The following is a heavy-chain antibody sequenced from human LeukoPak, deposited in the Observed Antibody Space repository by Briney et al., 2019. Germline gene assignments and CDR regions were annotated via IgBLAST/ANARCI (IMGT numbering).Heavy chain of an antibody. D-gene: IGHD6-19*01. CDR2: INPNSGGT. J-gene: IGHJ4*02. CDR1: GYTFTGYY. V-gene: IGHV1-2*02. CDR3: ASPGGIAVAGPFDY. Sequence: ASVKVPCKASGYTFTGYYMHWVRQAPGQGLEWMGWINPNSGGTNYAQKFQGRVTMTRDTSISTAYMELSRLRSDDTAVYYCASPGGIAVAGPFDYWGQGTLVTVSS.